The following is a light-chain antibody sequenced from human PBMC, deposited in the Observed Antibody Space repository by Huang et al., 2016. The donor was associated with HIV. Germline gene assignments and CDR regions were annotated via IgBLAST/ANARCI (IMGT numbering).Light chain of an antibody. CDR2: GAS. CDR1: QSVSSD. Sequence: EIVMTQSPATLSVSAGERATLSCWASQSVSSDLAWYQQKPGQAPRLLIHGASTRATCIPARFSGSGSGTEFTLTISNLQSEDFAVYYCQQYKNWPPLTFGGGTKVEIK. CDR3: QQYKNWPPLT. J-gene: IGKJ4*01. V-gene: IGKV3-15*01.